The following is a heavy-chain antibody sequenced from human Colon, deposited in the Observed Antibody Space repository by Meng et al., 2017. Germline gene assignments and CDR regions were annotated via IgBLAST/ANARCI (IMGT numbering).Heavy chain of an antibody. CDR3: ARHGGYYQDY. D-gene: IGHD4-23*01. J-gene: IGHJ4*02. CDR1: GGSIPTNSY. V-gene: IGHV4-4*02. CDR2: IDHRGDP. Sequence: LLGGGTEVWKPAGTRSLTCAVVGGSIPTNSYWSEARHSQEKGLEWIGQIDHRGDPYYNPSLKSRVTMSVDRSKSQVSQQLTSVTAADTAVYYCARHGGYYQDYWGQGTLVTVSS.